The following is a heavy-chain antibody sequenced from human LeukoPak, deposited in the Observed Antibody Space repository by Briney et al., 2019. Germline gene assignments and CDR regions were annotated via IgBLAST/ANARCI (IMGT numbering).Heavy chain of an antibody. CDR1: GFTVGTNY. J-gene: IGHJ4*02. D-gene: IGHD3-10*01. Sequence: GGSLRLSCAASGFTVGTNYVTWVRQAPGKGLEWVSFISGGGLTYFADSVKGRFTISRDYSKNTVYLQLNSLRADDTAMYFCARGFGGDLLGYYFDSWGQGTLVPVSS. V-gene: IGHV3-53*01. CDR2: ISGGGLT. CDR3: ARGFGGDLLGYYFDS.